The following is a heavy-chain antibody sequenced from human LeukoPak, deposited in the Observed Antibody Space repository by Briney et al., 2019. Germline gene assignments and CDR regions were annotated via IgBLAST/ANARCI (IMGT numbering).Heavy chain of an antibody. D-gene: IGHD6-13*01. CDR2: SSYSGSS. V-gene: IGHV4-59*01. CDR3: ARSDTHPIHSSSWHFDY. CDR1: GGSIGTNY. Sequence: PSETLSLTCSVSGGSIGTNYWSWTRQVPGKGLEWIGYSSYSGSSNYNPSLKSRVTISVDTSKTQFSLYLNSVTAADTAVYYCARSDTHPIHSSSWHFDYWGQGTLVTVSS. J-gene: IGHJ4*02.